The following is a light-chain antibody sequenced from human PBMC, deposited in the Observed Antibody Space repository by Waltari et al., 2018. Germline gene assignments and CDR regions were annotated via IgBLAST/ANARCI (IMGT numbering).Light chain of an antibody. CDR1: QRVNNY. J-gene: IGKJ3*01. CDR2: GAS. Sequence: EIVLTQSPGTLSLSPGERATLSCRASQRVNNYLAWFQQKPGQAPRLLIHGASSRATGIPDRIIGSGSGTDFTLIISGLEPQDFAVYYCQQYSSSPLTFGPGTKVDIK. CDR3: QQYSSSPLT. V-gene: IGKV3-20*01.